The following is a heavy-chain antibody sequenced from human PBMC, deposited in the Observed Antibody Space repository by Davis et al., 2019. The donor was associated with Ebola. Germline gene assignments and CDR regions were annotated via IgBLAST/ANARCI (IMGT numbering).Heavy chain of an antibody. CDR1: GFTFSSYG. J-gene: IGHJ4*02. CDR3: ARDLTGSVYLDY. Sequence: PGGSLRLSCAASGFTFSSYGMHWVRQAPGKGLEWVAVISYDGSNKYYADSVKGRFTISRDNSKNTLYLQMNSLRAEDTAVYYCARDLTGSVYLDYWGQGTLVTVSS. V-gene: IGHV3-33*05. D-gene: IGHD3-9*01. CDR2: ISYDGSNK.